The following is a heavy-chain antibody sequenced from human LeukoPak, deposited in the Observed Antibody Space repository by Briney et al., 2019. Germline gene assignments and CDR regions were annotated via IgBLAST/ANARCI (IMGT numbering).Heavy chain of an antibody. CDR2: IYYSGST. D-gene: IGHD4-17*01. J-gene: IGHJ4*02. CDR3: ARPHNYGDYEYYFDF. V-gene: IGHV4-39*01. Sequence: SETLSLTCTVSGGSISSSSYYWGWIRQPPGKGLEWIGSIYYSGSTYYNPSLKSRVTISVDTSKNQFSLKLSSVTAADTAVYYCARPHNYGDYEYYFDFWGQGTLVTVSS. CDR1: GGSISSSSYY.